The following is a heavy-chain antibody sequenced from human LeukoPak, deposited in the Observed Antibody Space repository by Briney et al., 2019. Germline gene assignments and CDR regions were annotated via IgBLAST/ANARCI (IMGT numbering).Heavy chain of an antibody. Sequence: GGSLRLSCAASGFAVIDHFMHWVRQAPGEGLQRVSAINGAGVTYYAASVKGRFTISRHNSKNTLYLQMNSLRAEDTAVYYCARDNPPTSYYYDSSGSPGAFDIWGQGTMVTVSS. J-gene: IGHJ3*02. V-gene: IGHV3-53*04. CDR2: INGAGVT. CDR3: ARDNPPTSYYYDSSGSPGAFDI. CDR1: GFAVIDHF. D-gene: IGHD3-22*01.